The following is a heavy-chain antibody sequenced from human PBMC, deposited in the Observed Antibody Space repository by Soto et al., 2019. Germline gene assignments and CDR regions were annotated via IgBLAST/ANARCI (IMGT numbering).Heavy chain of an antibody. D-gene: IGHD3-10*01. CDR1: GFSLSTSGVG. V-gene: IGHV2-5*02. Sequence: QITLKESGPTLVKPTQTLTLTCTFSGFSLSTSGVGVGWIRQPPGKALEWLALIYWDDDKRYSPSLKSRLTITKDTSKNQVVLTMTNMDPVDTATYYCAHRLYYYGSGSYYNEISYFDYWGQGTLVTVSS. J-gene: IGHJ4*02. CDR2: IYWDDDK. CDR3: AHRLYYYGSGSYYNEISYFDY.